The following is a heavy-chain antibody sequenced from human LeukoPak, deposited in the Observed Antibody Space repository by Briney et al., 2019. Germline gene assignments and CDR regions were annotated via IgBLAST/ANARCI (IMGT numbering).Heavy chain of an antibody. J-gene: IGHJ4*02. CDR1: GGTFSSYA. D-gene: IGHD6-19*01. CDR2: IIPIFGTA. Sequence: SVKVSCKASGGTFSSYAISWVRQAPGQGLEWMGGIIPIFGTANYAQKFQGRVTITADESTSTAYMELSSLRSEDTALYYCAKDMGSSGWYAPFDYWGQGTLVTVSS. V-gene: IGHV1-69*13. CDR3: AKDMGSSGWYAPFDY.